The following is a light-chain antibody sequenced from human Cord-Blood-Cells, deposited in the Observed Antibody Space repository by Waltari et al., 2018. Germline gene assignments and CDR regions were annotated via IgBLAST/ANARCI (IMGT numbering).Light chain of an antibody. Sequence: QLVLTQSPSASASLGASVKLTCTLSSGHSSYAIAWHQQQPATGRRYLMNLNSDGSHSKGDGFPDRFAGSSSGAERYLTNSSRQSEDEADDYCQTWGTGIQVFGGGTKLTVL. CDR1: SGHSSYA. CDR2: LNSDGSH. J-gene: IGLJ2*01. V-gene: IGLV4-69*01. CDR3: QTWGTGIQV.